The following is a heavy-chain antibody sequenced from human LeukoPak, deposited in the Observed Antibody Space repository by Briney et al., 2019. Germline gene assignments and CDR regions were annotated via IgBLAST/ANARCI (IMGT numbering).Heavy chain of an antibody. Sequence: PGGSLRLSCAASGFTFSSYGMHWVRQAPGKGLEWVAVIWYDGSNKYYADSVKGRFTISRDNSKNTLYLQMNSLRAEDRAVYYCARTGATNAFDIWGQGTMVTVSS. CDR1: GFTFSSYG. CDR3: ARTGATNAFDI. V-gene: IGHV3-33*01. CDR2: IWYDGSNK. D-gene: IGHD1-26*01. J-gene: IGHJ3*02.